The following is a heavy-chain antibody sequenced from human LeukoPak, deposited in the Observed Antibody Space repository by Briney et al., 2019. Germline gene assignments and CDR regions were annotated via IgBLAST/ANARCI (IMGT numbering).Heavy chain of an antibody. J-gene: IGHJ5*02. CDR1: GNTFSRYY. V-gene: IGHV1-46*01. CDR2: ITPTTGGA. Sequence: ASVKVSCKASGNTFSRYYFHWVRQAPGQGLDWMGIITPTTGGANYAQKFQGRVAMTRDTSTSTVYMELSSLTSGDTAVYYCATSDSTPGNWFDPWGQGTRVSVSS. CDR3: ATSDSTPGNWFDP. D-gene: IGHD2-21*01.